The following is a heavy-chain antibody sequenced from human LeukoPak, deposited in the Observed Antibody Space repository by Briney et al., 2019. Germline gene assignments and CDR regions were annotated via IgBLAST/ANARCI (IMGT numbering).Heavy chain of an antibody. V-gene: IGHV3-21*01. CDR3: AMPNCSGGSCFWLAFDI. D-gene: IGHD2-15*01. CDR1: GFTFSSYS. J-gene: IGHJ3*02. Sequence: GGSLRLSCAASGFTFSSYSMNWVRQAPGKGLEWVSSISSSSSYMYYADSVKGRFTISRDNAKNSPYLQMNSLRAEDTAVYYCAMPNCSGGSCFWLAFDIWGQGTMVTVSS. CDR2: ISSSSSYM.